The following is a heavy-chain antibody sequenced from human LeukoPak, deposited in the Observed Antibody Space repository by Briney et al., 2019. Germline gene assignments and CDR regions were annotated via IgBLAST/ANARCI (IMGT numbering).Heavy chain of an antibody. Sequence: PSETLSLTCTVSGGSISSYYWSWIRQPPGKGLEWIGYIYYSGSTNYNPSLKSRVTISVDTSKNQFSLKLSSVTAADTAVYYCARATYHSGAGSYIYYYMNVWGKGTTVIVSS. D-gene: IGHD3-10*01. J-gene: IGHJ6*03. CDR2: IYYSGST. CDR1: GGSISSYY. V-gene: IGHV4-59*01. CDR3: ARATYHSGAGSYIYYYMNV.